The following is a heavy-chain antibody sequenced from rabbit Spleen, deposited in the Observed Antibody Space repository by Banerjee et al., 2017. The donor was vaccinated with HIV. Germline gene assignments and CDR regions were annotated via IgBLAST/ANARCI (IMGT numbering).Heavy chain of an antibody. CDR3: VRDQAGDADYGPYYLNL. CDR1: GFDISKYG. Sequence: QEQLVESGGGLVQPGGSLKLSCTVSGFDISKYGVTWVRQAPGKGLEWIGYIDPVVGSTYYASGGKADFTISRHNAQNTLYLQLSSLTVADTATYFCVRDQAGDADYGPYYLNLWGQGTLVTVS. CDR2: IDPVVGST. J-gene: IGHJ4*01. V-gene: IGHV1S47*01. D-gene: IGHD2-1*01.